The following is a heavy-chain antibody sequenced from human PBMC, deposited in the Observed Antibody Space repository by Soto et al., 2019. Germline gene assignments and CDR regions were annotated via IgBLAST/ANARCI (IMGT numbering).Heavy chain of an antibody. CDR1: GFTFSDYG. CDR3: ARQSLGNIRLRGFDY. V-gene: IGHV3-33*01. CDR2: IWYDGSEK. Sequence: QVQLVESGGGVVQPGRSLKLSCAASGFTFSDYGMQWVRQAPCKGLEWVAVIWYDGSEKYYADSVKGRFTISRDNSKNTLYLQMNSLRAEDTAVYYCARQSLGNIRLRGFDYWGQGALVTVSS. D-gene: IGHD1-1*01. J-gene: IGHJ4*02.